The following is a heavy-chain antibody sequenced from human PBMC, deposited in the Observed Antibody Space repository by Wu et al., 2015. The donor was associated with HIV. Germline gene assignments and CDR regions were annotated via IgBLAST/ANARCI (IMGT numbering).Heavy chain of an antibody. Sequence: QVQLVQSGAEVKKPGSSVKVSCKASGGTFSSYAISWVRQAPGQGLEWMGGIIPIFGTANYAQKFQGRVTITTDESTSTAYMELSSLRSEDTAVYYCARDIAPGIAAAGRNDAFDIWGQGTMVTVSS. CDR3: ARDIAPGIAAAGRNDAFDI. D-gene: IGHD6-13*01. V-gene: IGHV1-69*05. CDR1: GGTFSSYA. J-gene: IGHJ3*02. CDR2: IIPIFGTA.